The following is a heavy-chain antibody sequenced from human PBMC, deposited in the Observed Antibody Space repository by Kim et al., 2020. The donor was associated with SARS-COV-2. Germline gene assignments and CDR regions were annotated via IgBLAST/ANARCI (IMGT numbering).Heavy chain of an antibody. J-gene: IGHJ6*02. Sequence: YSPFFMSRVTISVATSKNQFSLKLNSVTAADTAVYYCARDHLGDFYGMDVWGQGTTVTVSS. V-gene: IGHV4-59*01. D-gene: IGHD7-27*01. CDR3: ARDHLGDFYGMDV.